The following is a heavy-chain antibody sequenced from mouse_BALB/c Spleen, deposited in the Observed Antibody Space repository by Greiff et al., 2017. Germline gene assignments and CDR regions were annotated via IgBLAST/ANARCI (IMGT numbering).Heavy chain of an antibody. CDR2: ISSGGST. CDR3: ARDGTTNYAMDY. D-gene: IGHD1-1*01. CDR1: GFTFSSYA. Sequence: DVKLVESGGGLVKPGGSLKLSCAASGFTFSSYAMSWVRQTPEKRLEWVASISSGGSTYYPDSVKGRFTISRDNARNILYLQMSSLRSEDTAMYYCARDGTTNYAMDYWGQGTSVTVSS. J-gene: IGHJ4*01. V-gene: IGHV5-6-5*01.